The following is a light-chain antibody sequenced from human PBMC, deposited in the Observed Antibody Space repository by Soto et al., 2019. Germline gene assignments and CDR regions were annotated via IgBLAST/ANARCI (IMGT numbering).Light chain of an antibody. CDR2: GAS. J-gene: IGKJ5*01. V-gene: IGKV3-11*01. CDR1: QSVSSN. CDR3: QYRSNLSPGT. Sequence: IVMPQSTDTLLVCPWERATLSCRSSQSVSSNLAWYQQKPGQAPRLLIYGASTRATGIPARFSGSGSGTDFTLTISSREPEDVAVYNCQYRSNLSPGTFGQATPLEIK.